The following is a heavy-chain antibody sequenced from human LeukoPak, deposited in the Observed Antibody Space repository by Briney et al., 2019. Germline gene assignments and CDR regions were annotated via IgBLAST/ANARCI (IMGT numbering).Heavy chain of an antibody. Sequence: PSETLSLTCTVSGGSISSYYRSWIRQPPGKGLEWIGYIYYSGSTNYNPSLKSRVTISVDTSKNQFSLKLSSVTAADTAVYYCARHHKGDGYYFDYWGQGTLVTVSS. J-gene: IGHJ4*02. CDR2: IYYSGST. D-gene: IGHD5-24*01. CDR3: ARHHKGDGYYFDY. V-gene: IGHV4-59*08. CDR1: GGSISSYY.